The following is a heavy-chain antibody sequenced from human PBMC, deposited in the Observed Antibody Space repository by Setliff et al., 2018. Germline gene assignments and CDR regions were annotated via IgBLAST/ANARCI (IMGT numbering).Heavy chain of an antibody. CDR2: IYHGGNI. D-gene: IGHD5-12*01. Sequence: SETLSLTCDVSSYSISRGHYWGWIRQAPGKGLEFIGSIYHGGNIVYNPSLESRVTISADTSKNQFSLTLTSVTAADTAVYYCARAPPPWLQSLGGGYWGQGTLVTVSS. CDR1: SYSISRGHY. J-gene: IGHJ4*02. V-gene: IGHV4-38-2*01. CDR3: ARAPPPWLQSLGGGY.